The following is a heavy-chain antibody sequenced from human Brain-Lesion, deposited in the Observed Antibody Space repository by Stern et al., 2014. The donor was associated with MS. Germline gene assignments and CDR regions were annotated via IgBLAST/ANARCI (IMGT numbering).Heavy chain of an antibody. CDR3: TTLSGPYDH. J-gene: IGHJ4*02. CDR1: GFTFSNSW. CDR2: INRDGSTT. Sequence: EVQLVQSGGGLVQPGGSLRLSCAASGFTFSNSWMHWVRQAPGKGLVWVSRINRDGSTTTYADSVKGRFTISRDNAKNTLYLQMSSLRAEDTAVYYCTTLSGPYDHWGQGTLVTVSS. V-gene: IGHV3-74*02. D-gene: IGHD3-10*01.